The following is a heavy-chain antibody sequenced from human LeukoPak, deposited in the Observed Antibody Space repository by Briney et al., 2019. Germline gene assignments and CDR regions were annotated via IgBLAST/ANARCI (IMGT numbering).Heavy chain of an antibody. Sequence: PSQTLSLTCTVSGGSISSGGYYWSWIRQHPGKGLEWIGYIYYSRSTYYNPSLKSRVTISVETSKNQFSLKLSSVTAADTAVYYCARDRSRGVGGANWYDPWGQGTLVTVSS. J-gene: IGHJ5*02. D-gene: IGHD3-16*01. CDR1: GGSISSGGYY. CDR3: ARDRSRGVGGANWYDP. CDR2: IYYSRST. V-gene: IGHV4-31*03.